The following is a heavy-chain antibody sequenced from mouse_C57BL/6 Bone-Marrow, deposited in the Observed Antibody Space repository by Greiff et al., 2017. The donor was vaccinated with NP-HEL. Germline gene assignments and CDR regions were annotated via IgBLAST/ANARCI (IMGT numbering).Heavy chain of an antibody. J-gene: IGHJ2*01. V-gene: IGHV1-81*01. CDR3: ARGGIYYGNYGYFDY. Sequence: VQLQQSGAELARPGASVKLSCKASGYTFTSYGISWVKQRTGQGLEWIGEIYPRSGNTYYNEKFKGKATLTADKSSSTAYMELRSLTSEDSAVYFWARGGIYYGNYGYFDYWGQGTTLTVSS. CDR1: GYTFTSYG. CDR2: IYPRSGNT. D-gene: IGHD2-1*01.